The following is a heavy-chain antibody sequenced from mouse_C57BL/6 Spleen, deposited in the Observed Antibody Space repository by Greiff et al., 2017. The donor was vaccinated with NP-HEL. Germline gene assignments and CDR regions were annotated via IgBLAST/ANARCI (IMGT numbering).Heavy chain of an antibody. CDR3: AREGYYGSSYCYAMDY. Sequence: VHVKQSGPELVKPGASVKISCKASGYSFTDYNMNWVKQSNGKSLEWIGVINPNYGTTSYNQKFKGKATLTVDQSSSTAYMQLNSLTSEDSAVYYCAREGYYGSSYCYAMDYWGQGTSVTVSS. CDR2: INPNYGTT. CDR1: GYSFTDYN. D-gene: IGHD1-1*01. J-gene: IGHJ4*01. V-gene: IGHV1-39*01.